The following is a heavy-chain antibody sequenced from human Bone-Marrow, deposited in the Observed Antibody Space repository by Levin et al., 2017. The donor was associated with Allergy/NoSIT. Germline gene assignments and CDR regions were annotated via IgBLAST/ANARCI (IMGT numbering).Heavy chain of an antibody. V-gene: IGHV4-59*01. Sequence: SETLSLTCSVSGGSIGTYYWSWIRQTPGKGLEWIGYIHYSGNTNYNPSLQSRVSISVDTSKNQFSLNLSSVTAADAAVYLCAREWGGVNSFDALDTWCQGTKVTVSS. J-gene: IGHJ3*02. D-gene: IGHD2-8*02. CDR1: GGSIGTYY. CDR2: IHYSGNT. CDR3: AREWGGVNSFDALDT.